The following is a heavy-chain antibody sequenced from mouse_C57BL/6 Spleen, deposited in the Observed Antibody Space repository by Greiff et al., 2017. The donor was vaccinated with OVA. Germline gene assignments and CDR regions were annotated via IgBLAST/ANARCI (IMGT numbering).Heavy chain of an antibody. D-gene: IGHD4-1*01. CDR1: GYTFTSYW. Sequence: QVQLQQPGAELVRPGSSVKLSCKASGYTFTSYWMDWVKQRPGQGLEWIGNIYPSDSETHYNQKFKDKATLTVDKSSSTAYMQLSSLTSEDSAVSECARELTGATWYFDVWGTGTTVTVSS. J-gene: IGHJ1*03. CDR2: IYPSDSET. V-gene: IGHV1-61*01. CDR3: ARELTGATWYFDV.